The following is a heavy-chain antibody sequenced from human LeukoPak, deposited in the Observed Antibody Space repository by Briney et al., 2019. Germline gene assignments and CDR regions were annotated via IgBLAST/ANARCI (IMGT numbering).Heavy chain of an antibody. CDR1: GYSFTSYW. CDR2: IYPGDSDT. CDR3: ARPAYYYDSSGYYPDAFDI. J-gene: IGHJ3*02. V-gene: IGHV5-51*01. D-gene: IGHD3-22*01. Sequence: GESLKISCKGSGYSFTSYWIGWVRQMPGKGLEWMGIIYPGDSDTRYSPSFQGQVTISADKSISTAYLQWSSLKASDTAMYYCARPAYYYDSSGYYPDAFDIWGQGTMVTLSS.